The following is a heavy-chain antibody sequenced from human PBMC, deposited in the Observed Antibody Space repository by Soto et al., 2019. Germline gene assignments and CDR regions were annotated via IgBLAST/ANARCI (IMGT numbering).Heavy chain of an antibody. Sequence: SETLPLTCTASVSSISGYYCSWIRQHPRKGLEWIGYMYNTGSTVYNPSFKSRVTISVDTSKNQFSLKLNSVTAADTAVYYCARDLWGYCGTDCYPLDVWGQGTTVTVSS. V-gene: IGHV4-59*01. CDR1: VSSISGYY. D-gene: IGHD2-21*02. J-gene: IGHJ6*02. CDR3: ARDLWGYCGTDCYPLDV. CDR2: MYNTGST.